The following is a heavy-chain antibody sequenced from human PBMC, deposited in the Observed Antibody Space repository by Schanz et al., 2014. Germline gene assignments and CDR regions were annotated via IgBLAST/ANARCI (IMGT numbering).Heavy chain of an antibody. J-gene: IGHJ4*02. D-gene: IGHD3-22*01. CDR3: TREIEGTFYLDSSGWVAPDN. CDR2: ISASGGST. Sequence: EVQLLESGGGLVQPGGSLRLSCAASGFTFNSYAMTWVRQAPGKGLEWVSTISASGGSTYYADSVKGRFTISRDNAKNSLYLQMNSLRTEDTAVYYCTREIEGTFYLDSSGWVAPDNWGQGTLVTVSS. CDR1: GFTFNSYA. V-gene: IGHV3-23*01.